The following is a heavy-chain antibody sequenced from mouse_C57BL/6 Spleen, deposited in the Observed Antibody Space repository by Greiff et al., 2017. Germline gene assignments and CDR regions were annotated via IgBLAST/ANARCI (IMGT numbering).Heavy chain of an antibody. J-gene: IGHJ4*01. Sequence: QVQLQQPGAGLVKPGASVKLSCKASGYTFTSYWMHWVKQRPGQGLEWIGMIHPNSGSTNYNEKFESKATLTVAKSSSTAYMQLSSLTSEDSAVYYCAREGYDDYAMDYWGQGTSVTVAS. CDR2: IHPNSGST. D-gene: IGHD2-3*01. CDR3: AREGYDDYAMDY. V-gene: IGHV1-64*01. CDR1: GYTFTSYW.